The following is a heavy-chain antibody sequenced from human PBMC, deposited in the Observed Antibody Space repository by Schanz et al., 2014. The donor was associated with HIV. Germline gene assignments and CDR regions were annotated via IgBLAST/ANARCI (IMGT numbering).Heavy chain of an antibody. CDR3: ARDSGPGIY. D-gene: IGHD3-10*01. Sequence: VQLVESGGGVVQPGGSLRLSCAASGFTFNDYYMTWIRQAPGKGLEWVANIKQDGSEKHYVASVKGRFTISRDNAKNSLYLQMSSLRADDTAVYYCARDSGPGIYWGQGTLVTVSS. J-gene: IGHJ4*02. CDR2: IKQDGSEK. CDR1: GFTFNDYY. V-gene: IGHV3-7*01.